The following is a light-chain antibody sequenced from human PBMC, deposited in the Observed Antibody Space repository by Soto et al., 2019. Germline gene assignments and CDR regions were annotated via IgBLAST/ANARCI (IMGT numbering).Light chain of an antibody. Sequence: EIVLTQSPGTLSLSPGERATLSCRASQSVRSSYLAWYQQKPGQAPRLLIYGASSRATGIPDRFSGSGSGTDFTLTISRLEPEDFAVYYCQQYGSSPITFGQGTRREMK. CDR1: QSVRSSY. J-gene: IGKJ5*01. CDR2: GAS. CDR3: QQYGSSPIT. V-gene: IGKV3-20*01.